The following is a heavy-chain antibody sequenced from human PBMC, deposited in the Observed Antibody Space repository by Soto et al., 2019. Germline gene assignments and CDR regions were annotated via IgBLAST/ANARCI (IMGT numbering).Heavy chain of an antibody. Sequence: EVQLVESGGGLVQPGGSLRLSCAASGFTFSSYWMSWVRQAPGKGLEWVANIKQDGSEKYYVDSVKGRFTISRDNAKNSLYLQMNSLRAEDTAVYYCARDLTYYDSSGGYFDYWGQGTLVTVSS. CDR3: ARDLTYYDSSGGYFDY. V-gene: IGHV3-7*01. D-gene: IGHD3-22*01. CDR1: GFTFSSYW. CDR2: IKQDGSEK. J-gene: IGHJ4*02.